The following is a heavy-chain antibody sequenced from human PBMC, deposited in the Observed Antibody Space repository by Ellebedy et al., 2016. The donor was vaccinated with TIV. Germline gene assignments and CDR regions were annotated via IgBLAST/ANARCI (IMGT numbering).Heavy chain of an antibody. D-gene: IGHD2-21*01. CDR2: ISKDGGYQ. V-gene: IGHV3-30*03. J-gene: IGHJ4*02. CDR3: ARELHIAGDY. Sequence: GGSLRLSXAASGFTFSGNGMHWVRQAPGKGLEWVAVISKDGGYQSYADSVKGRFTTSRDNSKSTLYLQMNSLRPEDTAVYYCARELHIAGDYWGQGTLVTVSS. CDR1: GFTFSGNG.